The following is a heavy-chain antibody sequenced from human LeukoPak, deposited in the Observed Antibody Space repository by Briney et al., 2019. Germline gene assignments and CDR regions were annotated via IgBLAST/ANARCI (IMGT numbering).Heavy chain of an antibody. CDR1: GFTFSSYS. J-gene: IGHJ4*02. CDR3: ARDTAGSSKAIDY. V-gene: IGHV3-21*01. D-gene: IGHD2-15*01. CDR2: ISSSSSYI. Sequence: GGSLRLSCAASGFTFSSYSMNWVRQAPGKGLEWVSAISSSSSYIYYADSVKGRFTISRDNAKNSLYLQMNSLRAEDTAVYYCARDTAGSSKAIDYWGQGTLVTVSS.